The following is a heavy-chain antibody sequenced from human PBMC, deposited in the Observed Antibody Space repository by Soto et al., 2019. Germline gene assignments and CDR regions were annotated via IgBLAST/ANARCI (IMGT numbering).Heavy chain of an antibody. D-gene: IGHD2-15*01. J-gene: IGHJ6*02. Sequence: PGGSLRLSCAASGFTFSSYGMHWVRQAPGKGLEWVAVIWYDGSNKYYADSMKGRFTISRDNSKNTLYLQMNSLRAEDTAVYYCARVGYCSGGSCPPYYYGMDVWGQGTTVTSP. CDR2: IWYDGSNK. CDR3: ARVGYCSGGSCPPYYYGMDV. CDR1: GFTFSSYG. V-gene: IGHV3-33*01.